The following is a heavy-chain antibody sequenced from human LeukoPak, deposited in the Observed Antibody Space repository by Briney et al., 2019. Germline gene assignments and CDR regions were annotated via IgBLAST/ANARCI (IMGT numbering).Heavy chain of an antibody. Sequence: ASVKVSCKASGYTFTGCYIHWIRQAPGQGLEWMGWIDPNSGGTNYAPKFQGRVTMTRDTSISTAYMELSRLRSNDTAMYFCARGSDFWGGNPLFFLAHGGQGPL. CDR3: ARGSDFWGGNPLFFLAH. J-gene: IGHJ4*02. CDR1: GYTFTGCY. D-gene: IGHD3-3*01. V-gene: IGHV1-2*02. CDR2: IDPNSGGT.